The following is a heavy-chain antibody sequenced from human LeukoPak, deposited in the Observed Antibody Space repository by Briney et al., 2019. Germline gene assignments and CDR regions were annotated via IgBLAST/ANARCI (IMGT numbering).Heavy chain of an antibody. J-gene: IGHJ4*02. CDR2: IYYSGST. Sequence: PSQTLSLTCTVSGGSISSGDYYWSWIRQPPGKGLEWLGYIYYSGSTYYNPSLKSRVTISVDKSKNQFSLKLSSVTAADTAVYYCARHDGGPIQIDSWGQGTLVTVSS. CDR1: GGSISSGDYY. V-gene: IGHV4-30-4*01. D-gene: IGHD4-23*01. CDR3: ARHDGGPIQIDS.